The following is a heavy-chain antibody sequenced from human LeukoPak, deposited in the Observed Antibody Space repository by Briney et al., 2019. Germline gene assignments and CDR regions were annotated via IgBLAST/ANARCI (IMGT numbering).Heavy chain of an antibody. CDR2: IYYLAST. D-gene: IGHD6-13*01. V-gene: IGHV4-59*11. Sequence: PSETLSLTCTVSAGSISTHYWSWIRQPPGKGLEWIGYIYYLASTNYNPSLKSRVTISVDTSKNQFSLKLNSVTAADTAVYYCARDRSSWSFADWGQGTLVTVSS. CDR1: AGSISTHY. CDR3: ARDRSSWSFAD. J-gene: IGHJ4*02.